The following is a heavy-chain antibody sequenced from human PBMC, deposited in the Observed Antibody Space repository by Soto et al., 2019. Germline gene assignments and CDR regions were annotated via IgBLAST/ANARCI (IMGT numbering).Heavy chain of an antibody. V-gene: IGHV3-33*01. CDR1: GFTFSGHA. Sequence: QVQVVESGGGVVQPGRSLRLSCTVSGFTFSGHAMHWVRQAPGKGLEWVAQIWYDGSNKYYADSVKGRFTISRDTSKNILYVQMDSLRVDDTAVYYCARDGQSLAPYALDVWGQGTSVTVSS. CDR2: IWYDGSNK. J-gene: IGHJ6*02. CDR3: ARDGQSLAPYALDV. D-gene: IGHD6-19*01.